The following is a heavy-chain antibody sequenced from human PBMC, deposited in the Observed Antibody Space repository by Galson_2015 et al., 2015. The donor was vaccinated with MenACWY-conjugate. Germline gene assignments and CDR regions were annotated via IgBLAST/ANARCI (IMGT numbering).Heavy chain of an antibody. Sequence: SLRLSCAVSGFTFRQYAMSWVRQAPGTGLEWVAIISDSGAATHYIDSVKGRFTISRDNSKNTLYLQTSRLRAEDTALYYCAKGVYMDVWGKGTTVSVSS. J-gene: IGHJ6*03. CDR1: GFTFRQYA. D-gene: IGHD2-8*01. V-gene: IGHV3-23*01. CDR2: ISDSGAAT. CDR3: AKGVYMDV.